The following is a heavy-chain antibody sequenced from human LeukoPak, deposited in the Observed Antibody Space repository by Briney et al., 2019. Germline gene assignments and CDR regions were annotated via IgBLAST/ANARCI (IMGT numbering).Heavy chain of an antibody. Sequence: ASVKVSCKASGYSFSTFDINWVRQAPGQGPEWMGWMNPNSGNTGYAQKFQGRVTLTRSTSMTTAYMELSSLRSEDTAVYYCARQSLDGGSCYGYWGQGTPVTISS. D-gene: IGHD2-15*01. CDR2: MNPNSGNT. CDR1: GYSFSTFD. CDR3: ARQSLDGGSCYGY. J-gene: IGHJ4*02. V-gene: IGHV1-8*01.